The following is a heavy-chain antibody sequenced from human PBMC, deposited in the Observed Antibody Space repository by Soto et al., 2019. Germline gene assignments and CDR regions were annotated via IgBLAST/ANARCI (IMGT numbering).Heavy chain of an antibody. D-gene: IGHD3-22*01. J-gene: IGHJ5*02. CDR1: VYTFTGYY. V-gene: IGHV1-2*04. Sequence: ASVKVSCKASVYTFTGYYIHWVRQAPGQGLEWMGRINPNSGGTNYAQKFQGWVTMTRDTSISTAYMELSRLRSDDTAVYYCARDLASYYYDSGGYFSENWFDPWGQGTLVTVSS. CDR2: INPNSGGT. CDR3: ARDLASYYYDSGGYFSENWFDP.